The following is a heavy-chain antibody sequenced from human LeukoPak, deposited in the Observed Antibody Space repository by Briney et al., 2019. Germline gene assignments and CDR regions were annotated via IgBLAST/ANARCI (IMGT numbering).Heavy chain of an antibody. CDR3: ARGVREGYYDILTAFDY. V-gene: IGHV4-34*01. D-gene: IGHD3-9*01. Sequence: SETLSLTCAVYGGSFSGYYWSWIRQPPGKGLEWIGEINHSGSTNYNPSLKSRVTISVDTSKNQFSLKLSSVTAADTAVYYCARGVREGYYDILTAFDYWGQGTLVTVSS. CDR2: INHSGST. CDR1: GGSFSGYY. J-gene: IGHJ4*02.